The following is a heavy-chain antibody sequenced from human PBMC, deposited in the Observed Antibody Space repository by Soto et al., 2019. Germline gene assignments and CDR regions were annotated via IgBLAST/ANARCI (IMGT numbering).Heavy chain of an antibody. J-gene: IGHJ6*03. CDR2: ISGSGGST. D-gene: IGHD3-16*01. CDR3: AKNPGGFGGVYYYMDV. V-gene: IGHV3-23*01. CDR1: GFTFSSYA. Sequence: GGSLRLSCAASGFTFSSYAMSWVRQAPGKGLEWVSAISGSGGSTYYADSVKGRFTISRDNSKNTLYLQMNSLRAEDTAVYYCAKNPGGFGGVYYYMDVWGKGTTVTVSS.